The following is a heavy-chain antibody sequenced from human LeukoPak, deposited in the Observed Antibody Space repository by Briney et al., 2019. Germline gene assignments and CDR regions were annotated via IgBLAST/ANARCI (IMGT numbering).Heavy chain of an antibody. V-gene: IGHV4-59*01. J-gene: IGHJ5*02. CDR3: ARDRGDILTGYDWFDP. Sequence: SETLSLTCTVSGGSISSYYWSWIRQPPGKGLEWIGYIYYSGSTNYNPSLKSRVTISVDTSKNQFSLKLSSVTAAGTAVYYCARDRGDILTGYDWFDPWGQGTLVTVSS. CDR2: IYYSGST. D-gene: IGHD3-9*01. CDR1: GGSISSYY.